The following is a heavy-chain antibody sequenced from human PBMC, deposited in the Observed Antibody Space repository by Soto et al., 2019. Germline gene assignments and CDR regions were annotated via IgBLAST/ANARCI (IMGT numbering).Heavy chain of an antibody. V-gene: IGHV3-23*01. D-gene: IGHD3-22*01. J-gene: IGHJ4*01. Sequence: PGGTLRLSCSASGFPFRSYALTRVRQGTGKGLEWVSAISGSGGSTYYADSVKGRFTISRDNSKNTLYLQMNSLRADDTAVYYCADDYYDSSGYYRALNWGQGTMVTVSS. CDR3: ADDYYDSSGYYRALN. CDR2: ISGSGGST. CDR1: GFPFRSYA.